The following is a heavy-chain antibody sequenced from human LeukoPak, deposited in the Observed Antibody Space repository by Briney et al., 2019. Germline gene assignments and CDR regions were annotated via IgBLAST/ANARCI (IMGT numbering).Heavy chain of an antibody. V-gene: IGHV3-33*01. CDR3: ARADVDTAMVVDY. J-gene: IGHJ4*02. CDR2: IWYDGSNK. D-gene: IGHD5-18*01. Sequence: PGGSLRLSCAASGFTFSSYGMHWVRQAPGKGLEWVAVIWYDGSNKYYADSVEGRFTISRDNSKNTLYLQMNSLRAEDTAVYYCARADVDTAMVVDYWGQGTLVTVSS. CDR1: GFTFSSYG.